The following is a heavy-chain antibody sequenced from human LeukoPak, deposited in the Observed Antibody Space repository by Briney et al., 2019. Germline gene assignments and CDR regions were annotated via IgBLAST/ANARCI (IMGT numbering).Heavy chain of an antibody. CDR1: AYSFTTFW. Sequence: GESLKISCKASAYSFTTFWISWARQMPGKGLEWMGGITPSDSYTNYSPSFRGHVTISADKSITTAYLQWSRLRASDTAMYYCATSSGNNPFDYWGQGTLVTVSS. V-gene: IGHV5-10-1*01. J-gene: IGHJ4*02. CDR2: ITPSDSYT. CDR3: ATSSGNNPFDY. D-gene: IGHD1-14*01.